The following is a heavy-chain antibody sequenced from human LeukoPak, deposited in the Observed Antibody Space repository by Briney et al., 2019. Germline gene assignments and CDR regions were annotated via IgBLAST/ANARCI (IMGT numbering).Heavy chain of an antibody. CDR2: INPNSGGT. CDR3: ARGGIVVVPPDISHHEALHI. Sequence: ASVTVSCKASGYSSTVHYMHWVRQAPGQGLEWMGWINPNSGGTNYAQKFQGRVTMTRDTSISTAYMELSRLRSEDTAVYYCARGGIVVVPPDISHHEALHIWGQGTMVTVSS. CDR1: GYSSTVHY. V-gene: IGHV1-2*02. J-gene: IGHJ3*02. D-gene: IGHD2-2*01.